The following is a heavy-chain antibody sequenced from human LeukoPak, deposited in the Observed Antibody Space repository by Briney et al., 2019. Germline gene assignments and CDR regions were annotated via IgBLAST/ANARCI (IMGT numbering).Heavy chain of an antibody. CDR3: ARVGAVAGGDFDY. D-gene: IGHD6-19*01. CDR2: ISSSSYI. V-gene: IGHV3-21*01. Sequence: GGSLRLSCAASGFTFSSYSMNWVRQAPGKGLEWVSSISSSSYIYYADSVKGRFTISRDNAKNSLYLQMNSLRAEDTAVYYCARVGAVAGGDFDYWGQGTLVTVSS. CDR1: GFTFSSYS. J-gene: IGHJ4*02.